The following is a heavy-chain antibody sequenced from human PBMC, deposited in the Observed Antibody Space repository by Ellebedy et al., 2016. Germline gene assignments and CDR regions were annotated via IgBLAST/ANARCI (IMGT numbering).Heavy chain of an antibody. V-gene: IGHV1-69*13. J-gene: IGHJ4*02. Sequence: SVKVSXXASGGTFSSYAISWVRQAPGQGLEWMGGIIPIFGTANYAQKFQGRVTITADESTSTAYMELSSLRSEDTAVYYCARAGIVGATTSAYDYWGQGTLVTVSS. CDR2: IIPIFGTA. CDR3: ARAGIVGATTSAYDY. D-gene: IGHD1-26*01. CDR1: GGTFSSYA.